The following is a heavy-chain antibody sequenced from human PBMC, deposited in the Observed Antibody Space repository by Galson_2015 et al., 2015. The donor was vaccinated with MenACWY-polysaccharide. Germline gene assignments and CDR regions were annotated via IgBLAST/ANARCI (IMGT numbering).Heavy chain of an antibody. CDR2: ISGSGGNT. CDR3: VVDPGGKYRAMDV. V-gene: IGHV3-23*01. J-gene: IGHJ6*02. Sequence: SLRLSCAASGFTFSSYAMSWVRQAPGKGLEWVAAISGSGGNTYYADSAKGRFTISRDNSKNIVYLQMNSLRAEDTAVYYSVVDPGGKYRAMDVWGQGTTVTVSS. CDR1: GFTFSSYA. D-gene: IGHD2-2*01.